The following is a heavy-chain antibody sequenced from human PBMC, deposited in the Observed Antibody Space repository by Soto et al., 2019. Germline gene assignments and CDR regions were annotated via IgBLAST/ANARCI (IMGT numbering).Heavy chain of an antibody. V-gene: IGHV4-39*01. J-gene: IGHJ6*02. CDR2: IYYSGST. CDR1: GSHISNSSYY. Sequence: SDNLRLSCTVSGSHISNSSYYCGRIRHPLVKGLEWIGSIYYSGSTYYNPSLKSRVTISVDTSKNQFSLKLSSVTAADTAVYYCARRLCYDSSGFEGGGMDVWGQGTTVT. CDR3: ARRLCYDSSGFEGGGMDV. D-gene: IGHD3-22*01.